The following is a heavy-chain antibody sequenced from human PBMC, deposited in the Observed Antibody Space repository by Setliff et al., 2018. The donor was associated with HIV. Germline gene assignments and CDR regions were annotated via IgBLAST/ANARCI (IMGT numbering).Heavy chain of an antibody. J-gene: IGHJ6*03. Sequence: SETLSLTCTVSDGSISNYYWSWIRQPPGKGLEWIGYISYSGSTNYNPSLESRATISVDTSKNQFSLKLSTVTAADTAVYYCARTRYYYDSSSYYFQYYYYMDVWGKGTTVTVSS. V-gene: IGHV4-59*01. CDR3: ARTRYYYDSSSYYFQYYYYMDV. D-gene: IGHD3-22*01. CDR2: ISYSGST. CDR1: DGSISNYY.